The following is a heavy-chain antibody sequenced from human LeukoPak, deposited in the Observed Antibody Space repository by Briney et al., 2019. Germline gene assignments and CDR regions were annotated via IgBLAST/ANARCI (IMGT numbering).Heavy chain of an antibody. D-gene: IGHD3-3*01. V-gene: IGHV4-31*03. J-gene: IGHJ5*02. Sequence: SETLSLTCTVSGGSISNGGYYWSWIRQHPGKGLEWIGYIYYSGSTYYNPSLKSRVTISVDTSKNQFSLKLSSVTAADTAVYYCARAGNTIFGVVIQHNWFDPWGQGTLVTVSS. CDR3: ARAGNTIFGVVIQHNWFDP. CDR1: GGSISNGGYY. CDR2: IYYSGST.